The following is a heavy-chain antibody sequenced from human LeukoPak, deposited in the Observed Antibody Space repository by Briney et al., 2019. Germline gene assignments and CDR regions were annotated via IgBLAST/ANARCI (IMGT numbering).Heavy chain of an antibody. CDR1: GFTFSSYS. CDR3: ARALSDSSSSV. J-gene: IGHJ4*02. CDR2: ISSSSSYI. V-gene: IGHV3-21*01. D-gene: IGHD6-6*01. Sequence: GGSLRLSCAASGFTFSSYSMNWVRQAPGKGLEWVSSISSSSSYIYYTDSVKGRFTISRDNAKNSLYLQMNSLRAEDTAVYYCARALSDSSSSVWGQGTLVTVSS.